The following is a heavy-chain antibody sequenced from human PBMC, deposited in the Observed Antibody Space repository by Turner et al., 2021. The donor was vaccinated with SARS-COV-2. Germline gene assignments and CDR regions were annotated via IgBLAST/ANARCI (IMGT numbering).Heavy chain of an antibody. CDR3: VRTPSGSYPHFNF. D-gene: IGHD1-26*01. CDR2: CYYSGNT. CDR1: GDSISSSSFY. Sequence: QLQLQESGQGLVKPSETLSLTCTVSGDSISSSSFYWGWIRQSPGKGLEWIGNCYYSGNTYYNPSLKSRVTISADTSKNQFSLRLTSVTAADTAVYYCVRTPSGSYPHFNFWGQGTLVTVSS. V-gene: IGHV4-39*01. J-gene: IGHJ4*02.